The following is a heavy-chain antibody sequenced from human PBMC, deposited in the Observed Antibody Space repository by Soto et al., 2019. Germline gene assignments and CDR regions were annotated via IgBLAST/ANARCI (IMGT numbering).Heavy chain of an antibody. D-gene: IGHD2-15*01. V-gene: IGHV3-30*03. CDR3: ATLGLLLENYYYYGMDV. CDR2: ISYDGSNK. Sequence: VQLVESGGGVVQPGRSLRLSCAASGFTFSSYGMHWVRQAPGKGLEWVAVISYDGSNKYYADSVKGRFTISRDNSKNTLYLQMNSLRAEDTAVYYCATLGLLLENYYYYGMDVWGQGTTVTVSS. J-gene: IGHJ6*02. CDR1: GFTFSSYG.